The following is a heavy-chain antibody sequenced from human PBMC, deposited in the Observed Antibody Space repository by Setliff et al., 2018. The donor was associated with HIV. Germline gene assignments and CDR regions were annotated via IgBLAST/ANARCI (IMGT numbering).Heavy chain of an antibody. J-gene: IGHJ6*02. Sequence: PGGSLRLSCAASGFTFNNYAMIWVRQAPGKGLEWVSAISDGGGGTDYADSVKGRFTISRDNSRNTLYLQMNSLRAEDTALYYCTRTLRYFDWLLSDYYYYGMDVWGQGTTVTVSS. V-gene: IGHV3-23*01. D-gene: IGHD3-9*01. CDR2: ISDGGGGT. CDR3: TRTLRYFDWLLSDYYYYGMDV. CDR1: GFTFNNYA.